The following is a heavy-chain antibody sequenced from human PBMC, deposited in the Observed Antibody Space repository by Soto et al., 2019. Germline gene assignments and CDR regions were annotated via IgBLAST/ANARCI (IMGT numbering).Heavy chain of an antibody. D-gene: IGHD5-18*01. CDR3: ARDRSYGSGEFDY. Sequence: PGGSLRLSCAASGLTFSSYAMHWVRQAPGKGLEWGAVISYDGSNKYYADSVKGRFTISRDNSKNTLYLQMNSLRAEDPAVYYCARDRSYGSGEFDYWGQGTVVTVAS. CDR1: GLTFSSYA. CDR2: ISYDGSNK. J-gene: IGHJ4*02. V-gene: IGHV3-30-3*01.